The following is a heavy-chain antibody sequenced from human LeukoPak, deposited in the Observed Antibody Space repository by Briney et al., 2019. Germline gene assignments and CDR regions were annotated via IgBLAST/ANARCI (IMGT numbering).Heavy chain of an antibody. J-gene: IGHJ3*02. CDR1: GLTFSSYA. CDR3: AKGSTYFFGSGTSDDAFDI. CDR2: ISGGGGNT. Sequence: GGSLRLSCAASGLTFSSYAMSWVRQAPGKGLEWDSAISGGGGNTHYADSVKGRFTISRDNSKSTMYLQMNSLRAEDTAVYYCAKGSTYFFGSGTSDDAFDIWGQGTMVTVSS. D-gene: IGHD3-10*01. V-gene: IGHV3-23*01.